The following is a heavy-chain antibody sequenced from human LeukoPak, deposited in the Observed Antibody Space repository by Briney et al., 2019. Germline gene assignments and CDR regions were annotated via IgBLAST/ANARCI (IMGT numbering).Heavy chain of an antibody. Sequence: SVKVSCKASGGTFSSYAISWVRQAPGQGLEWMGGIIPIFGTANYAQKFQGRVTITADKSTSTAYMELSSLRSEDTAVYYCARGPAAGIDTGHYDYWGQGTLVTVSS. D-gene: IGHD6-13*01. CDR2: IIPIFGTA. J-gene: IGHJ4*02. V-gene: IGHV1-69*06. CDR1: GGTFSSYA. CDR3: ARGPAAGIDTGHYDY.